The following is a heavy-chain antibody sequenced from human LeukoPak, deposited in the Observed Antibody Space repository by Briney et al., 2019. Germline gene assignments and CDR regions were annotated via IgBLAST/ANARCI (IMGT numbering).Heavy chain of an antibody. D-gene: IGHD6-13*01. CDR1: GYTFTSYY. Sequence: ASVKVSCKASGYTFTSYYMHWVRQAPGQGLEWMGIINPSGGSTSYAQKFQGRVTMTRDTSTSTVYMELSSLRSEDTAVYYCAREDSSSWYGPLFDYWGQGTLVTVSS. CDR2: INPSGGST. J-gene: IGHJ4*02. CDR3: AREDSSSWYGPLFDY. V-gene: IGHV1-46*01.